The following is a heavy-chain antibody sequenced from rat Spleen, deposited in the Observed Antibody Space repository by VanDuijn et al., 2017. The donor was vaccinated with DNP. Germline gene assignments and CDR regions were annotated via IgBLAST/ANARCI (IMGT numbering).Heavy chain of an antibody. D-gene: IGHD4-3*01. CDR3: ARWNSGHFDY. V-gene: IGHV5-22*01. J-gene: IGHJ2*01. Sequence: EVQLVESGGGLVQPGRSLKLSCATSGFTFSDYNMAWDRQAPKKGLEWVAYIGSAAYAPSYGDSVKGRFTISTDNAKSTLYLQMNSRRSEDMATYYFARWNSGHFDYWGQGVMVSVSS. CDR2: IGSAAYAP. CDR1: GFTFSDYN.